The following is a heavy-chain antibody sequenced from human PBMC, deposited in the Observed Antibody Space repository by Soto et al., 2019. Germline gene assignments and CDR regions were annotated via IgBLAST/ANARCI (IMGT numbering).Heavy chain of an antibody. D-gene: IGHD5-12*01. CDR1: GFTFSSSA. Sequence: QVQLVESGGGVVQPGRSLRLSCAASGFTFSSSAMHWVRQAPGKGLEWVAVISYDGSNKYYADSVKGRFTISRDNSKNTLYLQMNSLRAEDTAVYYCARDYSGYDLVGQNFDYWGQGTLVTVSS. CDR2: ISYDGSNK. J-gene: IGHJ4*02. CDR3: ARDYSGYDLVGQNFDY. V-gene: IGHV3-30-3*01.